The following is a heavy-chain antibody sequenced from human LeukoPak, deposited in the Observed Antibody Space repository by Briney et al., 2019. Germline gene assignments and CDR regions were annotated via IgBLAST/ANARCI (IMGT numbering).Heavy chain of an antibody. V-gene: IGHV3-30*03. CDR1: GFTFNSYS. CDR3: ARDLGYGDPTGY. J-gene: IGHJ4*02. Sequence: GGTLRLSCAASGFTFNSYSMNWVRQAPGKGLEWVAVISYDAINKYYADSVKGRFTISRDNSKNTLYLQMNSLRAEDTAVYYCARDLGYGDPTGYWGQGTLVTVSS. D-gene: IGHD4-17*01. CDR2: ISYDAINK.